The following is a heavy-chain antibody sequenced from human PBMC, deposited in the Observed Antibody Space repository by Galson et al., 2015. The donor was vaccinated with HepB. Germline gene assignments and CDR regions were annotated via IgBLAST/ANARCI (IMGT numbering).Heavy chain of an antibody. D-gene: IGHD5-24*01. Sequence: SVKVSCKASGYSFTIYYIHWVRQAPGQRLEWMGRVNTGNGNTKYSQKFQDRVTLTRDTSATTAYMELSSLESEDTAVYYCARGGQWPQFYYFDIWGQGTLVTVSS. V-gene: IGHV1-3*04. CDR3: ARGGQWPQFYYFDI. J-gene: IGHJ3*02. CDR2: VNTGNGNT. CDR1: GYSFTIYY.